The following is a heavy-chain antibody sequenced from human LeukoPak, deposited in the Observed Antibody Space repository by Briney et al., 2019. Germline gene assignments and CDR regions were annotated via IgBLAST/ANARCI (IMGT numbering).Heavy chain of an antibody. CDR2: IHSGGST. Sequence: GGSLRLSCAPSGFTVSSNYMSWVRQAPGKGLEWVSTIHSGGSTYYADSVKGRFTISRDNSKNTLYLQMNSLRGEDTAVYYCARNGYTSGWYRNWGQGTLVTVSS. V-gene: IGHV3-53*01. CDR3: ARNGYTSGWYRN. CDR1: GFTVSSNY. D-gene: IGHD6-19*01. J-gene: IGHJ4*02.